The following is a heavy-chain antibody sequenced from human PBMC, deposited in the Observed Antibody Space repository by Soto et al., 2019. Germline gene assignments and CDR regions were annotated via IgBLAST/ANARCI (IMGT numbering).Heavy chain of an antibody. J-gene: IGHJ6*02. CDR3: ARESTVFKGSYYYYYGMDV. V-gene: IGHV3-53*01. Sequence: GGSLRLSCAASGFTVSSNYMSWVRQAPGKGLEWVSVIYSGGSTYYADSVKGRFTISRDNSKNTLYLQMNSLRAEDTAVYYCARESTVFKGSYYYYYGMDVWGQGTTVTVSS. CDR2: IYSGGST. D-gene: IGHD4-4*01. CDR1: GFTVSSNY.